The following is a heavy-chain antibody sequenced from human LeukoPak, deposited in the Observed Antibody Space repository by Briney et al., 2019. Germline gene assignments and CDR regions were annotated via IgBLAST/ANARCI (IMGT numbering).Heavy chain of an antibody. CDR1: GGSFSGYY. V-gene: IGHV4-34*01. J-gene: IGHJ3*01. CDR2: INHSGST. CDR3: ARLRKYYYDSSGLQN. Sequence: PSVTLSLTCAVYGGSFSGYYWSWIRQPPGKGLEWIGEINHSGSTNYNPSLKSRVTISVDTSKNQFSLKLSSVTAADTAVYYCARLRKYYYDSSGLQNWGQGTMVTVSS. D-gene: IGHD3-22*01.